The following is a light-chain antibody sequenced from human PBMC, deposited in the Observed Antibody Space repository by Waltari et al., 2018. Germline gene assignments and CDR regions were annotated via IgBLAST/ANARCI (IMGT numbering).Light chain of an antibody. Sequence: EIVMTQSPATLSVSPGERATLSCRASQSVSSDLAWYQQKPGQAPRLLIYDTSTRATGVPARFSGGGSGTEFTLTISSLQSEDFAVYYCQQYYDWPPWTFGQGTKVEIK. V-gene: IGKV3-15*01. J-gene: IGKJ1*01. CDR2: DTS. CDR3: QQYYDWPPWT. CDR1: QSVSSD.